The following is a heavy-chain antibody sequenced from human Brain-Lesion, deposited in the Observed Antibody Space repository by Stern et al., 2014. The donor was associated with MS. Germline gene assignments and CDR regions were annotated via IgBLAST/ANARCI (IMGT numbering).Heavy chain of an antibody. CDR1: GFTFGDFA. V-gene: IGHV3-9*01. D-gene: IGHD3-22*01. J-gene: IGHJ3*02. CDR3: AKDGAGYYYDSSGAFDI. Sequence: EVQLVESGGGLVQPGRSLRLSCAASGFTFGDFAMHWLRQAPGKGLEWVSGISWNSGSIGYAYSVKGRFTISRDNAKNSLYLQMNSLRAEDTALYYCAKDGAGYYYDSSGAFDIWGQGTMVTVSS. CDR2: ISWNSGSI.